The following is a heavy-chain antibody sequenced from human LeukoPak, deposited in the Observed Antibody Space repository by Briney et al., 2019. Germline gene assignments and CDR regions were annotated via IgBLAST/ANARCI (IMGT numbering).Heavy chain of an antibody. D-gene: IGHD6-13*01. CDR1: GFSLSTSGMC. Sequence: GPTLVNPTQTLTLTCTFSGFSLSTSGMCVSWIRQPPGKALEWLARIDWDDDKYYSTSLKTRLTISKDTSKNQVVLTMTNMDPVDTATYYCARGIAAAGTSDYWGQGTLVTVSS. J-gene: IGHJ4*02. CDR2: IDWDDDK. V-gene: IGHV2-70*11. CDR3: ARGIAAAGTSDY.